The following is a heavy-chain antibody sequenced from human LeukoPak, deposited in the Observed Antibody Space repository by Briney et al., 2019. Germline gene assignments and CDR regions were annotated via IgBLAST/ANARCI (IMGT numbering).Heavy chain of an antibody. CDR3: ARGPTTMIDY. V-gene: IGHV3-7*04. CDR2: TKQDGSER. D-gene: IGHD3-22*01. Sequence: PGGSLRLSCEASGFTFSSFWMSCVRQAPGKGLEWVANTKQDGSERYYVDSLKGRFTISRDNAKKSLYLQMNSLRAEDTAVYYCARGPTTMIDYWGQGALVTVSS. CDR1: GFTFSSFW. J-gene: IGHJ4*02.